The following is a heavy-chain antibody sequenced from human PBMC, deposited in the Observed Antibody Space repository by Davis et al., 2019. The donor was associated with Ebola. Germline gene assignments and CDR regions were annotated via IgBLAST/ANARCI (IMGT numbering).Heavy chain of an antibody. CDR1: GFTFDDYA. V-gene: IGHV3-9*01. D-gene: IGHD4-17*01. J-gene: IGHJ6*02. CDR2: ISWNSGSI. Sequence: SLKISCAASGFTFDDYAMHWVRQAPGKGLEWVSGISWNSGSIGYADSVKGRFTISRDNAKNSLYLQMNSLRDEDTAVYYCARDKTVTTGGGYYYYGMDVWGQGTTVTVSS. CDR3: ARDKTVTTGGGYYYYGMDV.